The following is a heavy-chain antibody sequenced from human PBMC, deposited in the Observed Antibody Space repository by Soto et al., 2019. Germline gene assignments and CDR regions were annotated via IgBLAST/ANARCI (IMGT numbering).Heavy chain of an antibody. V-gene: IGHV3-30-3*01. CDR1: GFTFSSYV. Sequence: QVQLVESGGGVVQPGRSLRLSCAASGFTFSSYVMHWVRQAPGKGLEWVAVISYDGSNKYYADSVKGRFTISRDNSKNTLYLQMNSLRAEDTAVYYCARDHGDAPYLDYWGQGTLVTVSS. CDR2: ISYDGSNK. J-gene: IGHJ4*02. CDR3: ARDHGDAPYLDY. D-gene: IGHD4-17*01.